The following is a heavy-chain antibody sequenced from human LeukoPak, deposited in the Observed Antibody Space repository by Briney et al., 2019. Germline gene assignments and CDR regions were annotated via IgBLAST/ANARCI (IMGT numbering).Heavy chain of an antibody. Sequence: GASVKVSCKASGYVFNSYGISWVRQAPGQGLEWMGRIIPILGIANYAQKFQGRVTITADKSTSTAYMELSSLRSEDTAVYYCARCRDGYNYDAFDIWGQGTMVTVSS. CDR3: ARCRDGYNYDAFDI. D-gene: IGHD5-24*01. CDR1: GYVFNSYG. J-gene: IGHJ3*02. CDR2: IIPILGIA. V-gene: IGHV1-69*04.